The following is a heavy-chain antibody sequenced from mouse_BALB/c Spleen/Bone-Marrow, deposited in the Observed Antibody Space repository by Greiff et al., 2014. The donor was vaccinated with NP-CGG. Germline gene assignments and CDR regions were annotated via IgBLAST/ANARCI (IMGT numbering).Heavy chain of an antibody. J-gene: IGHJ3*01. Sequence: VQLQQSGAELVKPGASVKLSCTASGFNIKDTYMYWVKQRPEQGLEWIGRIDPANGNTKYDPKFQDKATITADTSSNTAYLQPSSLTSEDTAVYYCARYYYGSSLFAYWGQGTLVTVSA. CDR1: GFNIKDTY. CDR2: IDPANGNT. D-gene: IGHD1-1*01. V-gene: IGHV14-3*02. CDR3: ARYYYGSSLFAY.